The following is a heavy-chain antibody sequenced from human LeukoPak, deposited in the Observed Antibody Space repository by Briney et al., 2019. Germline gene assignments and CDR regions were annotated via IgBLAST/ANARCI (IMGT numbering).Heavy chain of an antibody. D-gene: IGHD2-2*01. CDR3: ARVRAMVVPDLDFDY. J-gene: IGHJ4*02. CDR1: GYTFTSYD. Sequence: ASVKVSCKASGYTFTSYDINWVRQAPGQGLEWMGWINPNSGGTNYAQKFQGRVTMTRDTSISTTYMELSRLRSDDTAVYYCARVRAMVVPDLDFDYWGQGTLVTVSS. V-gene: IGHV1-2*02. CDR2: INPNSGGT.